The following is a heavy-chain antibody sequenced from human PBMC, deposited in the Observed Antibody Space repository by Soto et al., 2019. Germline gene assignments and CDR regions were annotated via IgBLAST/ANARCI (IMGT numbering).Heavy chain of an antibody. V-gene: IGHV4-59*01. Sequence: SETLSLTCTVSGGSISSYYWSWIRQPPGKGLEWIGYIYYSGSTNYNPSLKSRVTISVDTSKNQFSLKLSSVTAADTAVYYCARGQLGPMVYWGQGTLVTVSS. CDR3: ARGQLGPMVY. CDR2: IYYSGST. CDR1: GGSISSYY. D-gene: IGHD5-18*01. J-gene: IGHJ4*02.